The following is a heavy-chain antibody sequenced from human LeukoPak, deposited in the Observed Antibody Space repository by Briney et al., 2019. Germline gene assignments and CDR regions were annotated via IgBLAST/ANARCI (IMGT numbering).Heavy chain of an antibody. CDR3: AKDFWEFIKSSFDF. Sequence: GGSLRLSCAASGFTFSSYAMHWVRQAPGKGLEWVAVISYDGSNKYYADSVKGRFTISRDNSKNTLYLQMNSLRAEDTAVYYCAKDFWEFIKSSFDFWGQGTLVTVSS. J-gene: IGHJ4*02. V-gene: IGHV3-30-3*01. D-gene: IGHD3-3*01. CDR1: GFTFSSYA. CDR2: ISYDGSNK.